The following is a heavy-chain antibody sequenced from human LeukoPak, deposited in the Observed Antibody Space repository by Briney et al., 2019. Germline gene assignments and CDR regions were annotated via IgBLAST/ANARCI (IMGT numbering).Heavy chain of an antibody. D-gene: IGHD2-15*01. J-gene: IGHJ5*02. CDR2: IIPIFGTS. CDR3: ARGPHDCSGCSCFNWFVP. V-gene: IGHV1-69*13. Sequence: GASVKVSCKASRGTFSSYAISWVRQAPGQGVEWMGGIIPIFGTSNYSQKFQGRVTITADESTSTAYMELSSLRSEATAVYYFARGPHDCSGCSCFNWFVPWGQGTLVTVCS. CDR1: RGTFSSYA.